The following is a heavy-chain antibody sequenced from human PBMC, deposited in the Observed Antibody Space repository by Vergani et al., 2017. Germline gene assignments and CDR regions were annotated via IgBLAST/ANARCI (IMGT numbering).Heavy chain of an antibody. CDR3: VRVPLIRRGSGNYGINNYHGMDV. CDR2: VNQDGSEK. J-gene: IGHJ6*02. Sequence: QLQESGPGLVKPSATLSLTCSVSGASIRSSNYYWGWVRQAPGKGLEWVANVNQDGSEKYYVDSVRGRFTISRDNAKNSIYLQMNSLRAEDTAVYFCVRVPLIRRGSGNYGINNYHGMDVWGQGTTVIVSS. D-gene: IGHD3-10*01. CDR1: GASIRSSNYY. V-gene: IGHV3-7*01.